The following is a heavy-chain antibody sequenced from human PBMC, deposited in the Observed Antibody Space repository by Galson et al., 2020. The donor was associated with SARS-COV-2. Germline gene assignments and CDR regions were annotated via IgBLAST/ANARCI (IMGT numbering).Heavy chain of an antibody. V-gene: IGHV2-70*11. D-gene: IGHD3-10*01. J-gene: IGHJ4*02. Sequence: SGPTLVQPTQTLTLTCTFSGFSLSDGGMCVSWIRQPPGKALEWLARIDWDGDEYYSTSLRTRLTISKDTSINQVVLAMTNMGPVDTATYYCAVTAGRSESLVPLHYWGQGTLVTVSS. CDR1: GFSLSDGGMC. CDR2: IDWDGDE. CDR3: AVTAGRSESLVPLHY.